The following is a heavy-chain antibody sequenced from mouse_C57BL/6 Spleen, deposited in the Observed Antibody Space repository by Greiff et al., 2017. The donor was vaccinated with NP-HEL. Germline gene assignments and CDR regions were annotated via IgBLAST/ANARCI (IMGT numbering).Heavy chain of an antibody. J-gene: IGHJ1*03. CDR3: ARDNDYDDYFDV. CDR1: GFTFSDYY. D-gene: IGHD2-4*01. Sequence: EVKLMESEGGLVQPGSSMKLSCTASGFTFSDYYMAWVRQVPEKGLEWVANINYDGSSTYYLDSLKSRFIISRDNAKNILYLQMSSLKSEDTATYYCARDNDYDDYFDVWGTGTTVTVSS. V-gene: IGHV5-16*01. CDR2: INYDGSST.